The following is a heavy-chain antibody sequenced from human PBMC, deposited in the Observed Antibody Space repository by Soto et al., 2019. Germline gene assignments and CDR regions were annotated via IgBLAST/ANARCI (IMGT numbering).Heavy chain of an antibody. CDR1: GGSISSGDYY. J-gene: IGHJ6*02. Sequence: SETLSLTCTVSGGSISSGDYYWSWIRQPPGKGLEWIGYIYYSGSTYYNPSLKNRVTISVDTSKKQFSMKMSSVTAADTAVYYCARAFWSGPPYYYYGMDVWGQGTTVTVSS. D-gene: IGHD3-3*01. V-gene: IGHV4-30-4*01. CDR2: IYYSGST. CDR3: ARAFWSGPPYYYYGMDV.